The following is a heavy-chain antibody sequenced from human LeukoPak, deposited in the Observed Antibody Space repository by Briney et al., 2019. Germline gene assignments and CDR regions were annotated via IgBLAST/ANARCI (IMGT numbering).Heavy chain of an antibody. CDR2: ISGSGGST. CDR3: ASLGYSSGWVDY. CDR1: GFTFSSYA. Sequence: GGSLRLSCAASGFTFSSYAMSWVRQAPGKGLEWVSAISGSGGSTYYADSVKGRFTISRDNSKNTLYLQMNSLRAEDTAVYYCASLGYSSGWVDYWGQGTLVTVSS. D-gene: IGHD6-19*01. V-gene: IGHV3-23*01. J-gene: IGHJ4*02.